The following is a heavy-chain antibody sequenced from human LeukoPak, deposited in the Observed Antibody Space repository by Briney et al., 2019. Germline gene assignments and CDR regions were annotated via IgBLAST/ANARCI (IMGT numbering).Heavy chain of an antibody. D-gene: IGHD3-3*01. CDR3: ARVRGYDFWSGFDY. Sequence: PGGSLRLSCAASGFSFSNYAMHWVRQAPGKGLEWVAAISYDGNSKYYAGSVTGRFTISRDNSKNTLYLQMNSLRAEDTAVYYCARVRGYDFWSGFDYWGQGTLVTVSS. CDR1: GFSFSNYA. V-gene: IGHV3-30-3*01. J-gene: IGHJ4*02. CDR2: ISYDGNSK.